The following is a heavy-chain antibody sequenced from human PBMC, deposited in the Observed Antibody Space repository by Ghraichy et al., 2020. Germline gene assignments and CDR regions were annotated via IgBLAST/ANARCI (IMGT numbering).Heavy chain of an antibody. J-gene: IGHJ4*02. CDR3: ARRGYSDSGEAY. Sequence: SQTLSLTCTVSGGSISSHYWSWIRQPPGKGLEYIGYIYSSGSTNYNPSLESRVTISVDMSKNQFSLKLSSVTAADTAVYYCARRGYSDSGEAYWGQGTLVTVSS. CDR2: IYSSGST. D-gene: IGHD5-12*01. V-gene: IGHV4-4*08. CDR1: GGSISSHY.